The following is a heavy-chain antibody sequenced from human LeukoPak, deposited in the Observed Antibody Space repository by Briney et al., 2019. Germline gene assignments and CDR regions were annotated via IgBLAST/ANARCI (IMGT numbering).Heavy chain of an antibody. CDR3: ARGLRLEYYWSGYYD. D-gene: IGHD3-3*01. J-gene: IGHJ4*02. CDR2: INHSGST. Sequence: SETLSRTCAGYGGSFSGYYWSWIRQPPGKGLEWIGEINHSGSTNYNPSLKSRVTISVDTSKNQFSLKLSSVTAADTAVYYCARGLRLEYYWSGYYDWGQGTLVTVSS. V-gene: IGHV4-34*01. CDR1: GGSFSGYY.